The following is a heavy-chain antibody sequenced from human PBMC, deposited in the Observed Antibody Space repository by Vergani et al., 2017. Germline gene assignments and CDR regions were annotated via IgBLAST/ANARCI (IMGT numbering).Heavy chain of an antibody. J-gene: IGHJ4*02. CDR3: ARAGIWLPNN. V-gene: IGHV4-34*02. CDR2: INHSGSA. CDR1: GGSLSGSY. D-gene: IGHD3-9*01. Sequence: QVQLQQWGAGLVKPSETLSLTCVVHGGSLSGSYWSWIRQPPGKGLEWIGEINHSGSANYNPSLQSRVTISIDTSKNQFSLRLFSVTAADTAVYYCARAGIWLPNNWGQGTLVTVSS.